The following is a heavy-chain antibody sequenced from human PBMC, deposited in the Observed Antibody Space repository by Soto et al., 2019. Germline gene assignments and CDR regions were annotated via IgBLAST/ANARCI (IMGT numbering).Heavy chain of an antibody. D-gene: IGHD6-13*01. CDR1: GGSISSSSYY. V-gene: IGHV4-39*01. J-gene: IGHJ3*02. Sequence: QLQLQESGPGLVKPSETLSLTCTVSGGSISSSSYYWGWMRQPPGKVLQWIGSIYYNGSTYYTPSLKSPVTLSVDTSKNQLSLKLSSVTAADTAVYYCASPGKQHLSDAFDIWGQGTMVTVSS. CDR2: IYYNGST. CDR3: ASPGKQHLSDAFDI.